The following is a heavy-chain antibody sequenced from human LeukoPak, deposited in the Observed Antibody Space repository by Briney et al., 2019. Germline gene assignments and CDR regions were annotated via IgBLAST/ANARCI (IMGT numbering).Heavy chain of an antibody. J-gene: IGHJ5*02. V-gene: IGHV4-59*08. CDR2: IYYSGST. CDR3: ARRTLGLLAT. Sequence: SETLSLTCTVSGGSISSYYWSWIRQPPGKGLGWIGYIYYSGSTNYNPSLKSRVTISVDTSKNQFSLKLSSVTAADTAVYYCARRTLGLLATWGQGTLVTVSS. D-gene: IGHD3/OR15-3a*01. CDR1: GGSISSYY.